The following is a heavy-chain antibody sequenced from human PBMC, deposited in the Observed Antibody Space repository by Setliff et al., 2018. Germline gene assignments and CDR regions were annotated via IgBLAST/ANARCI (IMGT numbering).Heavy chain of an antibody. CDR3: AKYVKKFAHFDY. J-gene: IGHJ4*02. V-gene: IGHV3-23*01. Sequence: PGGSLRLSCRASGFTFSTYAMSWVRLPLGKGLEWVSGISDDGGRTYYADSVKGRFTISRDNSKNTLYLQMSSLRAEDTAVYYCAKYVKKFAHFDYWGQGTLVTVSS. CDR1: GFTFSTYA. CDR2: ISDDGGRT. D-gene: IGHD3-16*01.